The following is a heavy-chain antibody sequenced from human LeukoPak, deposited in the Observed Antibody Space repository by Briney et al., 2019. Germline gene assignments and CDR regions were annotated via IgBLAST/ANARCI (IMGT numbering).Heavy chain of an antibody. J-gene: IGHJ6*03. Sequence: SETLSLTCAVYGGSFSSYYWVWIRQPPGKGLEWIGSLYYSGKTYYNPSLKSRVTISVDTSKNHFSLNLSSVTAADTAVYYCARSVEGYCSGGSCYSYYYYMDVWGKGTTVTVSS. CDR1: GGSFSSYY. CDR2: LYYSGKT. CDR3: ARSVEGYCSGGSCYSYYYYMDV. V-gene: IGHV4-39*07. D-gene: IGHD2-15*01.